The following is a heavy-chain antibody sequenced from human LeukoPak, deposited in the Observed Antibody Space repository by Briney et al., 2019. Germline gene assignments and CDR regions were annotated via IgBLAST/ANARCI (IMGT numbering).Heavy chain of an antibody. Sequence: SETLSLTCTVSGGSINNYYWNWIRQSPGKGLEWIGEINQSGSTKYNPSLKSRVTISGDTSKNQFSLRLNSVTAADTAVYFCARAYRAHQTFHSYHYFDYWGQGTLVTVSS. CDR1: GGSINNYY. D-gene: IGHD5-18*01. V-gene: IGHV4-34*01. CDR3: ARAYRAHQTFHSYHYFDY. CDR2: INQSGST. J-gene: IGHJ4*02.